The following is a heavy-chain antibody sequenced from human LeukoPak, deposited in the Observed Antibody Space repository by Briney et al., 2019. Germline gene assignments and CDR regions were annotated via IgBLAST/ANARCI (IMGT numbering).Heavy chain of an antibody. V-gene: IGHV3-21*01. CDR1: GFTFSSYS. D-gene: IGHD6-19*01. CDR3: ARDGAVAGTVDY. CDR2: ISSSSSYI. Sequence: GGSLRLSCAASGFTFSSYSMNWVRQAPGKGLEWVSSISSSSSYIYYADSVKGRFTISRDSAKNSLYLQMNSLRAEDTAVYYCARDGAVAGTVDYWGQGTLVTVSS. J-gene: IGHJ4*02.